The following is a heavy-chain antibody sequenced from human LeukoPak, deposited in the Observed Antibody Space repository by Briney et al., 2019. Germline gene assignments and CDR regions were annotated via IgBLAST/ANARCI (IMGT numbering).Heavy chain of an antibody. J-gene: IGHJ4*02. D-gene: IGHD4-17*01. V-gene: IGHV3-23*01. CDR1: GFTLSKYA. CDR2: FTGRGTNT. CDR3: AKDPYGDRVDY. Sequence: GGSLRLSCAASGFTLSKYAMGWVRQAPGKGLEWVSTFTGRGTNTYYADSVKGRFTISRDNSKNTLYLQMNSLRAEDTAVYYCAKDPYGDRVDYWGQGTLVTVSS.